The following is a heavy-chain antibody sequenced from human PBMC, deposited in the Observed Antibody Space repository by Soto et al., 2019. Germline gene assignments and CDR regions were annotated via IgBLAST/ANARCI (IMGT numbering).Heavy chain of an antibody. CDR1: GGTFSSYA. D-gene: IGHD6-13*01. Sequence: SVKVSCKASGGTFSSYAISWVQQAPGQGLEWMGGIISIFGTANYAQKFQGRVTITADESTSTAYMELSSLRSEDTAVYYCARDQQLVTGWGYYFDYWGQGTLVTVSS. J-gene: IGHJ4*02. CDR3: ARDQQLVTGWGYYFDY. V-gene: IGHV1-69*13. CDR2: IISIFGTA.